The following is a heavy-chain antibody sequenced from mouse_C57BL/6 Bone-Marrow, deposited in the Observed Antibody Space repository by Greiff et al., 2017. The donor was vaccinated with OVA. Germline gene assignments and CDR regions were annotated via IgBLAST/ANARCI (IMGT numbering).Heavy chain of an antibody. V-gene: IGHV5-4*01. CDR2: ISDGGSYT. CDR3: AREEYYGSSYWYFDV. D-gene: IGHD1-1*01. Sequence: EVQLVESGGGLVKPGGSLKLSCAASGFTFSSYAMSWVRQTPEKRLEWVATISDGGSYTYYPDNVKGRFTISRDNAKNNLYLQMSHLKSEDTAMYYCAREEYYGSSYWYFDVWGTGTTVTVSS. J-gene: IGHJ1*03. CDR1: GFTFSSYA.